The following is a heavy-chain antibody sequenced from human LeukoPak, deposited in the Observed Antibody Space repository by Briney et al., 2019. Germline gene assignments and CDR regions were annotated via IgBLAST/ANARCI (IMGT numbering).Heavy chain of an antibody. CDR2: SSSSETYK. CDR3: ARGWGRSWDENWFDA. V-gene: IGHV3-21*06. Sequence: GGSLRLSCAASGFSFSSYRMNWVRQSPGKGLEWVSCSSSSETYKYYADSVKGRFTISRDNAKNSVYLQMDSLRAEDTAVYYCARGWGRSWDENWFDAWGQGTRATASS. J-gene: IGHJ5*02. D-gene: IGHD7-27*01. CDR1: GFSFSSYR.